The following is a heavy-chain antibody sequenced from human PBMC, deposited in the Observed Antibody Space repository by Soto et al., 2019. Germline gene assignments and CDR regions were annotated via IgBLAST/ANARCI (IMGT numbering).Heavy chain of an antibody. CDR1: GFTFGDYA. Sequence: PGGSLRLSCTASGFTFGDYAMSWVRQAPGKGLEWVGFIRSKAYGGTTEYAASVKGRFTISRDDSKSIAYLQMNSLKTEDTAVYYCTRVVVAARYYYYGMDVWGQGTTVTVSS. CDR3: TRVVVAARYYYYGMDV. CDR2: IRSKAYGGTT. D-gene: IGHD2-15*01. J-gene: IGHJ6*02. V-gene: IGHV3-49*04.